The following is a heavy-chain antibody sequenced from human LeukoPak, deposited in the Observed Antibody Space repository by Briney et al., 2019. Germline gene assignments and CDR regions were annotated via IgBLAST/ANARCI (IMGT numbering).Heavy chain of an antibody. V-gene: IGHV3-15*01. Sequence: GGSLRLSCATFGFTFNNARVNWVRQAPGEGPEWVGRIKSKTDGGTTDYAAPVKGRFTISRDDSKNTLYLQMNSLKTEDTAVYYCTTELWFGELLMDYWGQGTLVTVSS. CDR3: TTELWFGELLMDY. CDR1: GFTFNNAR. D-gene: IGHD3-10*01. CDR2: IKSKTDGGTT. J-gene: IGHJ4*02.